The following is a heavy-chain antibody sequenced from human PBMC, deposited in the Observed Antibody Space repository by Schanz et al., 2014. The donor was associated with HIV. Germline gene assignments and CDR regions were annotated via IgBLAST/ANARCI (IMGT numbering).Heavy chain of an antibody. J-gene: IGHJ6*02. Sequence: QVQLVQSGAEVKKPGSSVKISCKASGDSFSNLGINWVRQAPGQGLEWMGGIIPLFGATNYAPKFQGRVTINADDATNTAYLELSRLSSDDTAVYYCARGDLSGDYEGEVDYYYLMDVWGQGTTVSVSS. CDR2: IIPLFGAT. CDR3: ARGDLSGDYEGEVDYYYLMDV. CDR1: GDSFSNLG. D-gene: IGHD4-17*01. V-gene: IGHV1-69*01.